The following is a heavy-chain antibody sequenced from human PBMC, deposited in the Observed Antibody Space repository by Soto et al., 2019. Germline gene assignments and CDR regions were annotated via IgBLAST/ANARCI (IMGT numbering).Heavy chain of an antibody. CDR3: ARQRSRAHSSSSYQGYYYGMDV. J-gene: IGHJ6*02. V-gene: IGHV5-51*01. D-gene: IGHD6-6*01. CDR2: IYPGDSDT. CDR1: GYSFTSYW. Sequence: GESLKISCKGSGYSFTSYWIGWVRQMPGKGLEWMGIIYPGDSDTRYSPSFQGQVTISADKSISTAYLQWSSLKASDTAMYYCARQRSRAHSSSSYQGYYYGMDVWGQGTTVTVSS.